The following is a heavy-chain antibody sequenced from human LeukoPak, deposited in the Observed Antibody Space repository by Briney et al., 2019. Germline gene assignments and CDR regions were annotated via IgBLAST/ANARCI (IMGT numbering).Heavy chain of an antibody. D-gene: IGHD3-22*01. J-gene: IGHJ3*02. CDR1: GYTFTSYA. CDR3: ARYYYDDAFDI. CDR2: SNAGNGNT. V-gene: IGHV1-3*02. Sequence: ASVKVSCKASGYTFTSYAMHWVRQAPGQRLEWMGWSNAGNGNTKYSQEFQGRVTMTTDTSTSTAYMELRSLRSDDTAVYYCARYYYDDAFDIWGQGTMVTVSS.